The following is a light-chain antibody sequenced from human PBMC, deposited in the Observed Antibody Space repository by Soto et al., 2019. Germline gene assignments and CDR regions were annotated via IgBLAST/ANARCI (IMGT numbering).Light chain of an antibody. CDR3: QQTYSTPYT. CDR2: TSG. Sequence: IHMTQSPSSLSASVGDRITVTCRASQRITTYVNWYQLKPGEAPKLLISTSGTLQRGVPSRFSGSGSGTDFTRTITRLQPADFATYLCQQTYSTPYTFGQGTKLEIK. V-gene: IGKV1-39*01. J-gene: IGKJ2*01. CDR1: QRITTY.